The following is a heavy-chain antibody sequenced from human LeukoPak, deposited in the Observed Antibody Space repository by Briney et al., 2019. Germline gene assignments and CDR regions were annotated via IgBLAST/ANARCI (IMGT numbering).Heavy chain of an antibody. V-gene: IGHV3-23*01. D-gene: IGHD3-10*01. CDR3: AKDNYYGSGSSHFDY. CDR2: ISGSGGST. CDR1: GFTFNNYA. Sequence: GGSLRLSCAASGFTFNNYAMSWVRQAPGKGLEWVSAISGSGGSTYYADSVKGRFTISRDNSKNTLYLQMNSLRAEDTAVYYCAKDNYYGSGSSHFDYWGQGTLVAVSS. J-gene: IGHJ4*02.